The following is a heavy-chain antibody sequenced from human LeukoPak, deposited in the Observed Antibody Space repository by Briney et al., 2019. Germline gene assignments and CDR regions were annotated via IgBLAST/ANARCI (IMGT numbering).Heavy chain of an antibody. Sequence: GASVKVSCKVSGYTLTELSMHWVRQAPGKGLEWMGGFDPEDGETIYAQKFQGRVTMTEDTSTDTAYMELSSLRSEDTAVCYCATDRYYYDSSGYLALDYWGQGTLVTVSS. J-gene: IGHJ4*02. D-gene: IGHD3-22*01. CDR2: FDPEDGET. CDR3: ATDRYYYDSSGYLALDY. CDR1: GYTLTELS. V-gene: IGHV1-24*01.